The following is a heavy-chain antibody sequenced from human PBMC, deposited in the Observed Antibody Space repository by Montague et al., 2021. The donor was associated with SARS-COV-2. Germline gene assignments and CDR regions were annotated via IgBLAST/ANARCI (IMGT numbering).Heavy chain of an antibody. CDR2: ISHSGST. CDR3: ARGGTVTTIFATKRTRRYNGFDA. J-gene: IGHJ5*02. Sequence: SETLSLTCAVYGGSFSNYYWSWIRQPPGKGLEWIGEISHSGSTNYNPSLKSRVTISVDTSKNQFSLKLSSVTAADTAVYYCARGGTVTTIFATKRTRRYNGFDAWGQGTLVTVSS. D-gene: IGHD3-3*01. V-gene: IGHV4-34*01. CDR1: GGSFSNYY.